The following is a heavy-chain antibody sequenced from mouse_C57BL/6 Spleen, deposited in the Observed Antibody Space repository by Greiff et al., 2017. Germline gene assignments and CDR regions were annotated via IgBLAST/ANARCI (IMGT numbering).Heavy chain of an antibody. CDR2: INPNNGGT. D-gene: IGHD2-4*01. V-gene: IGHV1-26*01. CDR3: ARWDDYEAWFAY. CDR1: GYTFTDYY. J-gene: IGHJ3*01. Sequence: EVQLQQSGPELVKPGASVKISCKASGYTFTDYYMNWVKQSHGKSLEWIGDINPNNGGTSYNQKFKGKGTFTVDKSYSTDYMELRSLTFENSEGYNCARWDDYEAWFAYWGQGTLVTVSA.